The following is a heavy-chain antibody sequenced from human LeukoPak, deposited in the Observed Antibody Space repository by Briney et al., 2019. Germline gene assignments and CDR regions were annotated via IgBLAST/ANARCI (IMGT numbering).Heavy chain of an antibody. CDR3: ARGYYSSSWPPTLDY. J-gene: IGHJ4*02. Sequence: PGGSLRLSCAASGFTFSSYSMNWVRQAPGEGLQWVASISAGYNYIYYADSVKGRFTISRDNAKKSLYLQMNSLTVEDTAVYYCARGYYSSSWPPTLDYWGQGTLVTVSS. CDR2: ISAGYNYI. D-gene: IGHD6-6*01. CDR1: GFTFSSYS. V-gene: IGHV3-21*01.